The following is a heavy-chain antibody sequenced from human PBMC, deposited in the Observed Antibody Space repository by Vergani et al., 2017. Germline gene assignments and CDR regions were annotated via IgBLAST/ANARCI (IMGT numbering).Heavy chain of an antibody. CDR3: ARDTGGPRLNAFDI. J-gene: IGHJ3*02. D-gene: IGHD3-16*01. CDR1: GGPFSSYA. CDR2: IIPIFGTA. Sequence: QVQLVQSGAEVKKPGSSVKVSCKASGGPFSSYAISWVRQAPGQGLEWMGGIIPIFGTANYAQKFQGRVTITADESTSTAYMGLSSLRSEDTAVYYCARDTGGPRLNAFDIWGQGTMVTVSS. V-gene: IGHV1-69*01.